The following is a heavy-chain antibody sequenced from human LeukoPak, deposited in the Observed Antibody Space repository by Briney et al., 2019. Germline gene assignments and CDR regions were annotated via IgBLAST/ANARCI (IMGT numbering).Heavy chain of an antibody. CDR3: AKGVDIVVVVAAHGEYYFDY. CDR1: GFTFSSYG. CDR2: ISYDGSNK. D-gene: IGHD2-15*01. Sequence: GGSLRLSCAASGFTFSSYGMHWVRQAPGKGLEWVAVISYDGSNKYYADSVKGRFTISRDNSKNTLYLQMNSLRAEDTAVYYCAKGVDIVVVVAAHGEYYFDYWGQGTLVTVSS. V-gene: IGHV3-30*18. J-gene: IGHJ4*02.